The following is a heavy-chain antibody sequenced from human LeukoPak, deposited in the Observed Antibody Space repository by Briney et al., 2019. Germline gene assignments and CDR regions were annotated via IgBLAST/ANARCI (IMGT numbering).Heavy chain of an antibody. CDR1: GFTFSSYG. Sequence: PGRSLRLPCAASGFTFSSYGMHWVRQAPGKGLEWVAVISYDGSNKYYADSVKGRFTISRDNSKNTLYLQMNSLRAEDTAVYYCARGHRHCSGGSCSTNLYGMDVWGQGTTVTVSS. V-gene: IGHV3-30*03. J-gene: IGHJ6*02. CDR2: ISYDGSNK. CDR3: ARGHRHCSGGSCSTNLYGMDV. D-gene: IGHD2-15*01.